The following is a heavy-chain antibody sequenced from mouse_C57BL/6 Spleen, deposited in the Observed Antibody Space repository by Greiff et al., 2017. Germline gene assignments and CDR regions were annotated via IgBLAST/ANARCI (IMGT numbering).Heavy chain of an antibody. J-gene: IGHJ2*01. Sequence: VKLQESGPELVKPGASVKISCKASGYAFSSSWMNWVKQRPGKGLEWIGRIYPGDGDTNYNGKFKGKATLTADKSSSTAYMQLSSLTSEDSAVYFCATLYNYGSSSDYWGQGTTLTVSS. CDR3: ATLYNYGSSSDY. V-gene: IGHV1-82*01. CDR1: GYAFSSSW. CDR2: IYPGDGDT. D-gene: IGHD1-1*01.